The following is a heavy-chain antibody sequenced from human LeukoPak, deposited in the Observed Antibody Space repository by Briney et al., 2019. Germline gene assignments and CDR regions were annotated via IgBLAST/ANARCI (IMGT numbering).Heavy chain of an antibody. CDR2: IKQDGCEK. V-gene: IGHV3-7*01. D-gene: IGHD3-10*01. J-gene: IGHJ5*02. CDR3: ARDGPTYGSGSYYPNWFDP. CDR1: GFTFSSYW. Sequence: GGSLRLSCAASGFTFSSYWMSWVRQAPGKGLEWVANIKQDGCEKYYVDSVKGRFTISRDNAKNSLYLQMNSLRAEDTAVYYCARDGPTYGSGSYYPNWFDPWGQGTLVTVSS.